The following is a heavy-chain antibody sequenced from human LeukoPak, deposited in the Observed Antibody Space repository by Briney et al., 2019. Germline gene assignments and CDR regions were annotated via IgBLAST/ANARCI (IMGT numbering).Heavy chain of an antibody. CDR2: INPDGSQT. CDR3: ARDLGYGALDP. Sequence: GGSLRLSCAASGFTFTAYWMNWVRQAPGRGLEWVALINPDGSQTIYVDSVKGRFTISRDNAENSLYLQMNTLRAEDTAVYYCARDLGYGALDPWGQGTLVTVSS. D-gene: IGHD4-17*01. J-gene: IGHJ5*02. CDR1: GFTFTAYW. V-gene: IGHV3-7*01.